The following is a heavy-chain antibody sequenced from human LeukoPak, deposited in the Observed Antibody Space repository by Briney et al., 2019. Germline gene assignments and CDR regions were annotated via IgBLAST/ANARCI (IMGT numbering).Heavy chain of an antibody. CDR2: INQDGSEK. CDR1: GFTFSSHW. V-gene: IGHV3-7*01. Sequence: GGSLRLSCAASGFTFSSHWMSWVRQAPGKGLEWVANINQDGSEKYYVDSVKGRFIISRDNAKNSLHLQMNSLRAEDTAVYYCARDHTAAGTIFDYWGQGALVTVSS. J-gene: IGHJ4*02. D-gene: IGHD5-18*01. CDR3: ARDHTAAGTIFDY.